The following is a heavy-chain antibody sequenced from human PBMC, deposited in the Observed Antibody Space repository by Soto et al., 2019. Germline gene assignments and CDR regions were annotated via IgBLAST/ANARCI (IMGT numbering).Heavy chain of an antibody. D-gene: IGHD3-10*01. CDR3: ARVPGP. CDR1: GGSISSGGYS. CDR2: IYQSGST. V-gene: IGHV4-30-2*01. J-gene: IGHJ5*02. Sequence: QLQLQESGSGLVQPSQTLSLTCAVSGGSISSGGYSWSWILQPPVKGLEWIGYIYQSGSTYYNPSLKSRVTIPVDRSKHQFALKLGSVTAADTAVYYCARVPGPWGQGTLVTVSS.